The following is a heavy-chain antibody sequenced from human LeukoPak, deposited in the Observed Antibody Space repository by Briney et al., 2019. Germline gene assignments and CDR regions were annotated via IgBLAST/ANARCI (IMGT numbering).Heavy chain of an antibody. Sequence: PGGSLRLSCAASGFTFSNYWMTWVRQAPGKGLEWVSVISVGGGSTYYADSVKGRFTISRDNSKNTLYLQMNSLRAEDTAVYYCAKHNLRSDSSAWFGSFDYWGQGTLVTVSS. CDR3: AKHNLRSDSSAWFGSFDY. V-gene: IGHV3-23*01. D-gene: IGHD6-19*01. CDR1: GFTFSNYW. J-gene: IGHJ4*02. CDR2: ISVGGGST.